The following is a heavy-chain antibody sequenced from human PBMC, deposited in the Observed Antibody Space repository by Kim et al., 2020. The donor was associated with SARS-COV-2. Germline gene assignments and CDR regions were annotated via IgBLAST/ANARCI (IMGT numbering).Heavy chain of an antibody. Sequence: SETLSLTCTVSGGSISSYYWSWIRQPPGKGLEWIGYIYYSGSTNYNPSLKSRVTISVDTSKNQFSLKLSSVTAADTAVYYCARSGGIMITFGGVIQKYYFDYWGQGTLVTVSS. D-gene: IGHD3-16*02. CDR3: ARSGGIMITFGGVIQKYYFDY. CDR2: IYYSGST. CDR1: GGSISSYY. V-gene: IGHV4-59*13. J-gene: IGHJ4*02.